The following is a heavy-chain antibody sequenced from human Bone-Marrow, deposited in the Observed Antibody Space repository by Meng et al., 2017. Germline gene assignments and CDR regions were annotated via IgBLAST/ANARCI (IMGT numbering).Heavy chain of an antibody. D-gene: IGHD4-17*01. CDR3: ARAWGDYDPFDH. Sequence: SETLSLTCTVSGGSISNYYWTWIRQSPGKGLEWIGNIYYTGRINYNPSLKSRVTISVDTTNNQFSLMVTSMTPADTAVYFCARAWGDYDPFDHWGQGTLVTVSS. CDR1: GGSISNYY. CDR2: IYYTGRI. J-gene: IGHJ4*02. V-gene: IGHV4-59*01.